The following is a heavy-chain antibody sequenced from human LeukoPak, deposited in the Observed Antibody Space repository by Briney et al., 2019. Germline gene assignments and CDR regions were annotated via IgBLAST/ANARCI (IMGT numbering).Heavy chain of an antibody. CDR3: ARDLSPITIFGVSLGY. CDR1: GFSFSNYW. V-gene: IGHV3-74*01. D-gene: IGHD3-3*01. CDR2: IKGDGSTT. J-gene: IGHJ4*02. Sequence: GGSLRLSCATSGFSFSNYWMHWFRQVPGKGLVWVARIKGDGSTTRNADSVKGRFTISRDNAKNTLYLQMNSLRAEDTAVYYCARDLSPITIFGVSLGYWGQGTLVTVSS.